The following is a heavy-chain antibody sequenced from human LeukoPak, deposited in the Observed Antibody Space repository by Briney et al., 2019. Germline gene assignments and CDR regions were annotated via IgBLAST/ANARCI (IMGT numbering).Heavy chain of an antibody. V-gene: IGHV3-20*04. CDR1: GFTFDDYG. D-gene: IGHD6-13*01. CDR3: ARGGRYSSSWIDNWFDP. CDR2: INWNGGST. J-gene: IGHJ5*02. Sequence: GGSLRLSCAASGFTFDDYGMNWVRQAPGKGLEWVSGINWNGGSTGYADSVKGRFTISRDNAKNSLYLQMNSLRAEDTALYYCARGGRYSSSWIDNWFDPWGQGTLVTVSS.